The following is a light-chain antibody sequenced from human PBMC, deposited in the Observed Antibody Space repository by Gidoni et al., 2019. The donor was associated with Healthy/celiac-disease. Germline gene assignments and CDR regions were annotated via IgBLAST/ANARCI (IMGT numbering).Light chain of an antibody. J-gene: IGKJ1*01. CDR1: QSVSSN. CDR2: GAS. CDR3: QQYNKWPVPWT. Sequence: EIVITQSPATLSVSPGERATLSCRASQSVSSNLACYQQKPGQAPRLLIYGASTRATGIPARLSGSGSGTEFTLTISSLQSEDFAVYYCQQYNKWPVPWTFGQGTKVEIK. V-gene: IGKV3-15*01.